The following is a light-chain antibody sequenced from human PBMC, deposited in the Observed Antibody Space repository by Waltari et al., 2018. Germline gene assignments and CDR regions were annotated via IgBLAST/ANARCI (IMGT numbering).Light chain of an antibody. Sequence: SYELTQPPSVSVSPGQTARITRPGDQLEDKYASWYQQKPGQSPVLVIYQDNRRPSGIPERFSGSTSGNTATLTISGTQAMDEADYYCQAWDRNTYVVFGGGTKLTVL. CDR2: QDN. CDR3: QAWDRNTYVV. J-gene: IGLJ2*01. CDR1: QLEDKY. V-gene: IGLV3-1*01.